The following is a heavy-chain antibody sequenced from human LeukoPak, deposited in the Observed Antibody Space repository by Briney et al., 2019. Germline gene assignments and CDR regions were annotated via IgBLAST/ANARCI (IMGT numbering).Heavy chain of an antibody. CDR3: ARDRGTAMVIGSDYYYMDV. V-gene: IGHV1-18*01. D-gene: IGHD5-18*01. Sequence: GASVKVSCKASGYTFTNYGISWVRQAPGQGLEWMGWISTYTGKTNCTQKVQDRVTMTRDTSTSTVYMELSSLRSEDTAVYYCARDRGTAMVIGSDYYYMDVWGKGTTVTVSS. J-gene: IGHJ6*03. CDR2: ISTYTGKT. CDR1: GYTFTNYG.